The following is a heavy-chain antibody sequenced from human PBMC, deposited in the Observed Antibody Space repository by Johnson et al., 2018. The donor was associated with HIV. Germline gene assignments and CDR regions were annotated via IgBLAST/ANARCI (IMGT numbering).Heavy chain of an antibody. V-gene: IGHV3-30-3*01. D-gene: IGHD3-22*01. Sequence: MLLVESGGGVVQPGTSLRLACAASGFTFSSFAMHWVRQAPGKGLEWVAFISYDGTNKYFTDSVRGRFTISRDNSRNTLFLQMNSLRAEDTAMYFCVRRFYDSSAFDVWGQGTLVTVSS. J-gene: IGHJ3*01. CDR1: GFTFSSFA. CDR2: ISYDGTNK. CDR3: VRRFYDSSAFDV.